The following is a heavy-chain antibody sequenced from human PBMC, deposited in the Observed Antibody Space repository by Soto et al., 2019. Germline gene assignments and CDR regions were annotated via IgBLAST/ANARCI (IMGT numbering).Heavy chain of an antibody. V-gene: IGHV1-3*01. Sequence: GASVKVSGKASKYTFSNYAMHWVRQAPGQRLAWMGWINAGNANTKYSQKFQGRVTITRDTSASTAYMELSSLRSEDTAVYYCASGSSGTKLDSWGLGTLVTVSS. D-gene: IGHD6-6*01. CDR2: INAGNANT. CDR3: ASGSSGTKLDS. CDR1: KYTFSNYA. J-gene: IGHJ4*02.